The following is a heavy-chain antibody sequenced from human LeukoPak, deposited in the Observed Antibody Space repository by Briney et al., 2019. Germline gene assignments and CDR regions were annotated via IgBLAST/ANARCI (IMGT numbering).Heavy chain of an antibody. J-gene: IGHJ3*02. CDR1: GGSISSYY. V-gene: IGHV4-59*01. CDR2: IYYSGST. CDR3: ARDVTSGAFDI. D-gene: IGHD2-21*02. Sequence: SETLSLTCTVSGGSISSYYWSWIRQPPGKGLEWIGYIYYSGSTNYNPSLKSRVTISVDTSMNQFSLRLSSVTAADTAVYYCARDVTSGAFDIWGQGTMVTVSS.